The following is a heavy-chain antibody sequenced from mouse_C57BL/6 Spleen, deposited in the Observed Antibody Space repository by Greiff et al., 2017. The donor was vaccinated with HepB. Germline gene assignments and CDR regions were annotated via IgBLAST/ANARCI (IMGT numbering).Heavy chain of an antibody. D-gene: IGHD2-2*01. CDR2: ISDGGSYT. Sequence: EVQGVESGGGLVKPGGSLKLSCAASGFTFSSYAMSWVRQTPEKRLEWVATISDGGSYTYYPDNVKGRFTISRDNAKNNLYLQMSHLKSEDTAMYYCARGRLRTLYYFDYWGQGTTLTVSS. J-gene: IGHJ2*01. CDR3: ARGRLRTLYYFDY. CDR1: GFTFSSYA. V-gene: IGHV5-4*01.